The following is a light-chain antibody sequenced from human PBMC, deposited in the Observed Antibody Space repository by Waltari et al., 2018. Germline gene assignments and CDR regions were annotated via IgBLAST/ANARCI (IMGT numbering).Light chain of an antibody. CDR1: QGIASR. CDR3: QQVNSFPRT. CDR2: DAS. Sequence: DIQMTQSPSSVSASVGDRVTLTCRASQGIASRLSWYQQKPGKAPKLLIYDASSLHNGFPSRFIGSGSGTDFTRTIRGLQPEDFATYYCQQVNSFPRTFGQGTTVDVK. J-gene: IGKJ1*01. V-gene: IGKV1-12*01.